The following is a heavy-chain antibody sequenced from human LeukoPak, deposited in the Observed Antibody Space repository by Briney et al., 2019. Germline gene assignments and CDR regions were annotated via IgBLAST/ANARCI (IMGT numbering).Heavy chain of an antibody. CDR3: ARGRKSGYYPFDY. J-gene: IGHJ4*02. D-gene: IGHD1-26*01. V-gene: IGHV1-2*02. Sequence: ASVKVSCKASGYTFTSYDINWVRQAPGQGLEWMGWMNPNSGGTNYAQKFQGRVTMTRDTSISTAYMELSRLRSDDTAVYYCARGRKSGYYPFDYWGQGTLVTVSS. CDR1: GYTFTSYD. CDR2: MNPNSGGT.